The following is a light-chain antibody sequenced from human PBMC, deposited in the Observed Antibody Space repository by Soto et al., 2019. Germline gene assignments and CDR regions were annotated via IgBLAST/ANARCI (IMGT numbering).Light chain of an antibody. Sequence: EMVLTQSRGPLSLSQGARATLSCRASQSVSSNYLAWYQQKPGQAPRLLVYGASSRATGIPDRFSGSGSGTEFTLTISSLLSEDSAVYYCHQYNKGPGTVGPGTKVDI. CDR2: GAS. V-gene: IGKV3-20*01. CDR1: QSVSSNY. J-gene: IGKJ1*01. CDR3: HQYNKGPGT.